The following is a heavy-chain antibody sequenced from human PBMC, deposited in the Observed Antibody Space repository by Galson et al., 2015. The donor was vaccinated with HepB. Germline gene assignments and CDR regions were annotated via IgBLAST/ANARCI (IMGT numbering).Heavy chain of an antibody. V-gene: IGHV3-33*01. J-gene: IGHJ6*02. CDR1: GFTFSSYG. CDR2: IWYDGSNK. D-gene: IGHD1-7*01. CDR3: ARDYLELRNYYYYGMDV. Sequence: SLRLSCAASGFTFSSYGMHWVRQAPGKGLEWVAVIWYDGSNKYYADSVKGRFTISRDNSKNTLYLQMNSLRAEDTAVYYFARDYLELRNYYYYGMDVWGQGTTVTVSS.